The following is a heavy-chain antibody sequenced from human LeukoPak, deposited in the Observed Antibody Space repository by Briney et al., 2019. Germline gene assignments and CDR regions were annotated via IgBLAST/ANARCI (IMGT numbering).Heavy chain of an antibody. CDR1: GGSFSGYY. V-gene: IGHV4-34*01. Sequence: SETLSLTCAVYGGSFSGYYWSWIRQPPGKGLEWIGEINHSGSTNYNPSLKSRVTISVDTSKNQFSLKLSSVTAADTAVYYCARGYYDFWSGYYQNDDAFDIWGQGTMVTVSS. CDR3: ARGYYDFWSGYYQNDDAFDI. D-gene: IGHD3-3*01. J-gene: IGHJ3*02. CDR2: INHSGST.